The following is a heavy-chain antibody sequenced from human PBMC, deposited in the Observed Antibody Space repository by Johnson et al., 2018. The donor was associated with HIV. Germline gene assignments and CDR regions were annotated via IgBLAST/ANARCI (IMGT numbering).Heavy chain of an antibody. D-gene: IGHD5-18*01. CDR1: GITFSNAW. J-gene: IGHJ3*02. CDR2: IKQDGSEK. CDR3: ARGSGDGYSYGLTPDAFDI. V-gene: IGHV3-7*02. Sequence: VQLMESGGGLVKPGGSLRLSCAASGITFSNAWMSWVRQAPGKGLEWVANIKQDGSEKYYVDSVKGRFTISRDNSKNTLYLQMNSLRSEDTTVYYCARGSGDGYSYGLTPDAFDIWGQGTIVSVSS.